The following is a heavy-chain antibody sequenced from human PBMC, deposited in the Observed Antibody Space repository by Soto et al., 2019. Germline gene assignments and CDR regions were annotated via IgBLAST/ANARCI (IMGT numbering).Heavy chain of an antibody. CDR3: ARYQSAVAMVRYYGMDV. D-gene: IGHD5-18*01. CDR1: GFIFSSYA. CDR2: ISYDGSNK. J-gene: IGHJ6*02. V-gene: IGHV3-30-3*01. Sequence: QMQLVESGGGVVQPGRSLRLSCAASGFIFSSYAMHWVRQAPGKGLEWVAVISYDGSNKYYADSVKGRFTISRDNSKNTLYLQMNSLRAEDTAVYYCARYQSAVAMVRYYGMDVWGQGTTVTVSS.